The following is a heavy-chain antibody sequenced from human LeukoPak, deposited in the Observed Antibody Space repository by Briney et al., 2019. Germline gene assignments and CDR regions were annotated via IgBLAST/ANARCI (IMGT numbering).Heavy chain of an antibody. CDR2: IRYDGSNQ. V-gene: IGHV3-30*02. D-gene: IGHD6-19*01. Sequence: PGGALRLSCAGSGFTFSACAMSWVSQGQGKGLGLGPFIRYDGSNQYYVDSVKGRFTISRDNSKNTLYLQMNSLRAEDTAVYYCAKPLGVAVAAHDAFDIWGQGTMVTVSS. CDR3: AKPLGVAVAAHDAFDI. CDR1: GFTFSACA. J-gene: IGHJ3*02.